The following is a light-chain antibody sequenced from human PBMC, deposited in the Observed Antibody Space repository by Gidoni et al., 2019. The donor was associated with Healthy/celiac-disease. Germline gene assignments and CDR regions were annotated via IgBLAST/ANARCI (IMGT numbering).Light chain of an antibody. CDR2: GAS. CDR3: HQYNNWPRT. Sequence: DIVMTQSPATLSVSPGERATLSCRASQSVSSNLAWYQQRPGQVPRLLIYGASARATGIPGRFSGRGSVTGFTLAISSLQSEDFAVYYCHQYNNWPRTFGQGTKLEIK. CDR1: QSVSSN. J-gene: IGKJ2*01. V-gene: IGKV3-15*01.